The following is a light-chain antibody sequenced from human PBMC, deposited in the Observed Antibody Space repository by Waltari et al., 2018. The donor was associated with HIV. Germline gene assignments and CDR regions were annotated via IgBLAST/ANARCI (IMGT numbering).Light chain of an antibody. J-gene: IGLJ3*02. CDR2: SNN. CDR3: AAWDDSLNGGV. Sequence: QSVLTQPPSASGTPGQRVTISCSGSSSSIGSNTVNWYQQLQGTAPKLLIYSNNQRPSGVPDRFSGSKSGTSASLAISGLQSEDEADYYCAAWDDSLNGGVFGGGTKLTVL. CDR1: SSSIGSNT. V-gene: IGLV1-44*01.